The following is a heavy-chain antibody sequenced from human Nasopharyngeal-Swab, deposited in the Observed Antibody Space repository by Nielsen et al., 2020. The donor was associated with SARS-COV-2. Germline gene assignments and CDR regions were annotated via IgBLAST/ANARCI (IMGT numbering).Heavy chain of an antibody. Sequence: GESLKISCAASGFTLSNVWMSWVRQAPGKGLEWVGRIKSKTDGGTTDYAASVKGRFTISRDDSKNTLYLQMNSLKTEDTAVYYCTTDLGPWGQGTLVTVSS. J-gene: IGHJ5*02. CDR2: IKSKTDGGTT. CDR1: GFTLSNVW. CDR3: TTDLGP. V-gene: IGHV3-15*01.